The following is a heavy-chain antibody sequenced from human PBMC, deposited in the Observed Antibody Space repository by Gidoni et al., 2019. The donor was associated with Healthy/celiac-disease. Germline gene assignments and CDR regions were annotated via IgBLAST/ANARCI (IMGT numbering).Heavy chain of an antibody. CDR1: GYTFTSYG. CDR3: ARGYCSSTSCYNWFDP. J-gene: IGHJ5*02. V-gene: IGHV1-18*01. D-gene: IGHD2-2*01. CDR2: LSAYNGNT. Sequence: QVPLVQSGAEVQKPVASVTVSCQASGYTFTSYGISWVRQAPGQGLEWMGWLSAYNGNTNYAQKLQGRVTMTTDTSTSTAYMELRSLRSDDTAVYYCARGYCSSTSCYNWFDPWGQGTLVTVSS.